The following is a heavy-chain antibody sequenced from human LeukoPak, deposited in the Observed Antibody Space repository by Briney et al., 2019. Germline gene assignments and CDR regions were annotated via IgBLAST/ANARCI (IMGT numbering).Heavy chain of an antibody. CDR1: GFTFSSYA. V-gene: IGHV4-39*01. D-gene: IGHD3-22*01. CDR2: IYYSGST. J-gene: IGHJ6*02. CDR3: ARHYDSSGYYGLYYYYGMDV. Sequence: PGGSLRLSCAASGFTFSSYAMSWVRQAPGKGLEWIGSIYYSGSTYYNPSLKSRVTISVDTSKNQSSLKLSSVTAADTAVYYCARHYDSSGYYGLYYYYGMDVWGQGTTVTVSS.